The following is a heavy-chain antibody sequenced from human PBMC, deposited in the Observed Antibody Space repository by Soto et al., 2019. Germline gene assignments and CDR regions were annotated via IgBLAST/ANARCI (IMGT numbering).Heavy chain of an antibody. CDR1: GFTFSSYG. D-gene: IGHD6-19*01. CDR2: IWHDGGNK. CDR3: ARSGDVNTGFGKDY. V-gene: IGHV3-33*01. J-gene: IGHJ4*02. Sequence: QVQLVESGGGVVQPGRSLRLSCAASGFTFSSYGMHWVRQAPGKGLGWVAFIWHDGGNKFYAESVKGRFTISRDNSKNTLYLQMTSLSAERTAMYYCARSGDVNTGFGKDYWGQGTLVTVSS.